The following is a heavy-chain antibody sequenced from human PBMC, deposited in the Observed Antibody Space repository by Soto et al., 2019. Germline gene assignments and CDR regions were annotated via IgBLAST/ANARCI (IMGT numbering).Heavy chain of an antibody. CDR1: GGSISSYY. CDR2: IYYSGST. V-gene: IGHV4-59*08. CDR3: ARYYGGYSDY. Sequence: QVQLQESGPGLVKPSETLSLTCTVSGGSISSYYWSWIRQPPGKGLEWIGYIYYSGSTNCNPSLKSRVTISVDTSKNQFSLKLSSVPAADTAVYYCARYYGGYSDYWGQGTLVTVSS. J-gene: IGHJ4*02. D-gene: IGHD3-10*01.